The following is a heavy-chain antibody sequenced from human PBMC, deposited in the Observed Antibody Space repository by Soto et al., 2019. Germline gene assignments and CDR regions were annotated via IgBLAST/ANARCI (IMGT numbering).Heavy chain of an antibody. CDR3: ARMYYYGSWSYPIDY. D-gene: IGHD3-10*01. J-gene: IGHJ4*02. CDR2: IIPIFGTA. V-gene: IGHV1-69*13. CDR1: GGTFSSYA. Sequence: GASVKVSCKASGGTFSSYAISWVRQAPGQGLEWMGGIIPIFGTANYAQKFQGRVTITADESTSTAYMELSSLRSEDTAVYYCARMYYYGSWSYPIDYWGQGTLVTVSS.